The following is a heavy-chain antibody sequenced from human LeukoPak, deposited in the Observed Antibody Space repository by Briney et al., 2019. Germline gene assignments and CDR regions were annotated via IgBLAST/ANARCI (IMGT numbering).Heavy chain of an antibody. D-gene: IGHD6-19*01. V-gene: IGHV3-21*01. J-gene: IGHJ4*02. CDR1: GFTFSSYS. CDR2: ISSSSSYI. Sequence: GGSLRLSCAASGFTFSSYSMNRVRQAPGKGLEWVSSISSSSSYIYYADSVKGRFTISRDNAKNSLYLQMNSLRAEDTAVYYCARLTVAGHIDYWGQGTLVTVSS. CDR3: ARLTVAGHIDY.